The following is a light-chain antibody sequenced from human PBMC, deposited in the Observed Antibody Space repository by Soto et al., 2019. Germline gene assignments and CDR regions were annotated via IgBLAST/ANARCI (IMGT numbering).Light chain of an antibody. CDR1: SSNIGNNF. CDR2: DDN. CDR3: GTYDSSLSNDF. Sequence: QSMLTQPPSVSAAPGQRVTISCSGGSSNIGNNFVAWYQQLPGTAPKLLIFDDNKRPSGIPDRFSGSKSGTSATLGITGLQAEDEADYYCGTYDSSLSNDFFGRGTKLTVL. J-gene: IGLJ2*01. V-gene: IGLV1-51*01.